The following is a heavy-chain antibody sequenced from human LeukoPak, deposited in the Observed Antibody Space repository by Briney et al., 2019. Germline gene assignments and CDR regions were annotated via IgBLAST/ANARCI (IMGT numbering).Heavy chain of an antibody. V-gene: IGHV1-2*02. CDR2: INPNSGGT. D-gene: IGHD3-10*01. CDR3: ARDSGSTSVDY. J-gene: IGHJ4*02. Sequence: ASVKVSFKASGYTFTGYYMHWVRQAPGQGLGWMGWINPNSGGTNYAQKFQGRVTMTRDTSISTAYMELSRLRSDDTAVYYCARDSGSTSVDYWGQGTLVTVSS. CDR1: GYTFTGYY.